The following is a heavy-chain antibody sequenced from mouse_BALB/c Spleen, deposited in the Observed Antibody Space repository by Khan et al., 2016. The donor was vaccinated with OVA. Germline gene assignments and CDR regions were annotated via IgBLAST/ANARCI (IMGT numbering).Heavy chain of an antibody. CDR1: GYSITSDYA. V-gene: IGHV3-2*02. Sequence: EVQLQESGPGLVKPSQSLSLTCTVTGYSITSDYAWNWIRQFPGNKLEWMGYISYSGNTKYNPSLKSRVSITRDTSKNQFFLQLNSVTIEDPATYYGARIYGGDFDYWGQGTTLTVSS. J-gene: IGHJ2*01. CDR2: ISYSGNT. CDR3: ARIYGGDFDY. D-gene: IGHD1-1*01.